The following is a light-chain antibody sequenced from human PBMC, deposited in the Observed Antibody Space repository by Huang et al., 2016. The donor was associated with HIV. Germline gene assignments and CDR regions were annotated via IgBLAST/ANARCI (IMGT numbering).Light chain of an antibody. Sequence: EIVMTQSPATLSVSPGERVTLSCRASQSLSSQLAWYQQKRGQAPRLLIYGVSTRATDIPARFSGSGSGTDFTLTINSLQSEDFATYYCQQYSDWPLTFGQGTEVEIK. CDR3: QQYSDWPLT. V-gene: IGKV3-15*01. J-gene: IGKJ1*01. CDR1: QSLSSQ. CDR2: GVS.